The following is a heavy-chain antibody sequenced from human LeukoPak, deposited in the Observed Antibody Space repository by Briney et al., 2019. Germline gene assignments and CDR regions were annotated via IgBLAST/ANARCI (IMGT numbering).Heavy chain of an antibody. Sequence: GGSLRLSCAASGFTFSSYSMNWVRQAPGKGLEWVAVISYDGSNKYYADSVKGRFTISRDNSKNTLYLQMNSLRAEDTAVYYCAREMGYSYGPHYFDYWGQGTLVTVSS. V-gene: IGHV3-30*03. J-gene: IGHJ4*02. CDR1: GFTFSSYS. CDR3: AREMGYSYGPHYFDY. D-gene: IGHD5-18*01. CDR2: ISYDGSNK.